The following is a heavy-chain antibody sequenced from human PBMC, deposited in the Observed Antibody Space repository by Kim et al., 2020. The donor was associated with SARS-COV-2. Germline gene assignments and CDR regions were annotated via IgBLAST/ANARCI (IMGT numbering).Heavy chain of an antibody. CDR1: GGSFSGYY. CDR3: ARLRLVPVPSHYYYGMDV. V-gene: IGHV4-34*01. CDR2: INHSGST. Sequence: SETLSLTCAVYGGSFSGYYWSWIRQPPGKGLEWIGEINHSGSTNYNPSLKSRVTISVDTSKNQFFLKLSSVTAADTAVYYCARLRLVPVPSHYYYGMDVWGQGTTVTVSS. J-gene: IGHJ6*02.